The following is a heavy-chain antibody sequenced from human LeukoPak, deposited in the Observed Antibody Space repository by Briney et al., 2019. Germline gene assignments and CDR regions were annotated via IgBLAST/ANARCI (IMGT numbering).Heavy chain of an antibody. CDR1: GFIFSKYA. Sequence: GGSLRLSCAASGFIFSKYAMSWVRQAPGKGLEWVSSISSSSSYIYYADSVKGRFTISRDNSKNTLYLQMNSLRAEDTAVYYCAKEEGIVAATIWGMDVWGKGTTVAISS. CDR2: ISSSSSYI. V-gene: IGHV3-21*01. J-gene: IGHJ6*04. CDR3: AKEEGIVAATIWGMDV. D-gene: IGHD1-26*01.